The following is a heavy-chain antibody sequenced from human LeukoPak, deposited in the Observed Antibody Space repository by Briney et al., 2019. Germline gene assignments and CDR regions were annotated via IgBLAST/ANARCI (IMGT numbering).Heavy chain of an antibody. V-gene: IGHV4-30-2*01. CDR2: IYHSGST. J-gene: IGHJ4*02. CDR1: GGSISSGGYY. Sequence: SETLSLTCTVSGGSISSGGYYWSWIRQPPGKGLEWIGYIYHSGSTYYNPSLKSRVTISVDRSKNQFSLKLSSVTAADTAVYYCARAYGSGSKYYFDYWGQGTLVTVSS. D-gene: IGHD3-10*01. CDR3: ARAYGSGSKYYFDY.